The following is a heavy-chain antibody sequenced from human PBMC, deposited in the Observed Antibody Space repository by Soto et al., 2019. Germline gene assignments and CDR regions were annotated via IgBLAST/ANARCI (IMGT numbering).Heavy chain of an antibody. CDR2: IYYSGST. J-gene: IGHJ4*02. CDR3: ARRGDSSGWYYVTPPNENFDY. V-gene: IGHV4-39*01. Sequence: QLQLQESGPGLVKPSETLSLTCTVSGGSISSSSYYWGWIRQPPGKGLEWIGSIYYSGSTYYNPSLKGRVTISVDTSKNQFSLKLSSVTAADTAVYYCARRGDSSGWYYVTPPNENFDYWGQGTLVTVSS. D-gene: IGHD6-19*01. CDR1: GGSISSSSYY.